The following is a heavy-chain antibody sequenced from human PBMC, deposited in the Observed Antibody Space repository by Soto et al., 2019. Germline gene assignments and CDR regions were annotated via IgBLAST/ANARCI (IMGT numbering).Heavy chain of an antibody. D-gene: IGHD3-3*01. Sequence: SETLSLTCALYGGSFDGYYWRWIRQSPGKGLEWIGEIHHSGSTKYNPSLKSRVSLSVDTSTKQFSLKMTSMTAVDRGVYDCARGVDSWSGYLFWGQGTPVTVS. V-gene: IGHV4-34*01. J-gene: IGHJ4*02. CDR1: GGSFDGYY. CDR3: ARGVDSWSGYLF. CDR2: IHHSGST.